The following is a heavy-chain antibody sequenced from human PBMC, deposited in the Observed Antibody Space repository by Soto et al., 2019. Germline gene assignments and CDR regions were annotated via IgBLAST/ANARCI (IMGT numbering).Heavy chain of an antibody. V-gene: IGHV4-30-4*01. J-gene: IGHJ4*02. CDR3: XXXXXXXXFYFGTVSFDY. CDR2: IYYSGDT. Sequence: QVQLQESGPGLVKPSQTLSLSCPVSGGSITDSEFYWSWLRQPPGKGLEWIGSIYYSGDTFYSPTLXXXXXXXXXXXXXXXXXXXXXXXXXXXXXXXXXXXXXXXXFYFGTVSFDYWGQGALVIVSS. CDR1: GGSITDSEFY.